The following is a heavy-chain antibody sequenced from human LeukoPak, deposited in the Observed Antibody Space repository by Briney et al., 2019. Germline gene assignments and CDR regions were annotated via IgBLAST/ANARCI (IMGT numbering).Heavy chain of an antibody. CDR1: GGSISSYY. J-gene: IGHJ5*02. CDR3: ARGPYYYDSSGYSNWFDP. D-gene: IGHD3-22*01. V-gene: IGHV4-59*01. Sequence: SETLSLTCTVSGGSISSYYWSWIRQPPGKGLEWIGYIYYSGSTNYNPSLKSRVTISVDTSKNQFSLKLSSVTAADTAVYYCARGPYYYDSSGYSNWFDPWGQGTLVTVSS. CDR2: IYYSGST.